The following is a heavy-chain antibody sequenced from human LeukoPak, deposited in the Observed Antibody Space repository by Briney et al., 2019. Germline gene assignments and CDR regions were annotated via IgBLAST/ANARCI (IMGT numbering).Heavy chain of an antibody. CDR3: ARDNSVRDEAWWFNP. CDR2: ISGYNGDT. V-gene: IGHV1-18*04. CDR1: GYTFTDYG. D-gene: IGHD5-24*01. Sequence: ASVKFSCKASGYTFTDYGITWVRQAPGQGLEWMGWISGYNGDTNYAQNLQGRVTMTTDRSTSTAYMELRSLRSEDTAVYYCARDNSVRDEAWWFNPWGQGTLVTVSS. J-gene: IGHJ5*02.